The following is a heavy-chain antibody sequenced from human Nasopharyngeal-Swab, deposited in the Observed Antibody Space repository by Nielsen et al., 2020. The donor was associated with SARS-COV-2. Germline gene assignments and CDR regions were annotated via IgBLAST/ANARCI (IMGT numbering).Heavy chain of an antibody. CDR2: IYYSGST. D-gene: IGHD3-10*01. J-gene: IGHJ6*03. CDR3: ARTGTNSIGYYYYMDV. V-gene: IGHV4-39*01. CDR1: GGSISSSSYY. Sequence: SETLSLTCTVSGGSISSSSYYWGWIRQPPGKGLEWIGSIYYSGSTYYNPSLKGRVTISVDTSKNQFSLKLSSVTAADTAVYYCARTGTNSIGYYYYMDVWSKGTTVTVSS.